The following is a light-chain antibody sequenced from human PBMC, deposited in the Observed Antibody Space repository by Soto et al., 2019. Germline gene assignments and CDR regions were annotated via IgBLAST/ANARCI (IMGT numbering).Light chain of an antibody. CDR1: SSDVGGYNY. Sequence: QSVLTQPASVSGSPGQSITISCTGTSSDVGGYNYVSWYQQQPGKATKLMIYDVSNRPSGLSNRFSGSKSGNTASLTISGLQAEDEADYYCSSYTSSSTLGVFGGGTKLTVL. CDR3: SSYTSSSTLGV. J-gene: IGLJ2*01. V-gene: IGLV2-14*01. CDR2: DVS.